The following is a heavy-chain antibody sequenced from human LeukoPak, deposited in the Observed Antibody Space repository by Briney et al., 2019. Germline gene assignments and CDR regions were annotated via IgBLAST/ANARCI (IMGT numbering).Heavy chain of an antibody. Sequence: GGSLRLSCAASGFTFSSYGMSWVRQAPGKGLEWVSSISSSSSYIYYADSVKGRFTISRDNAKNSLYLQMNSLRAEDTAVYYCARALSSGWFDSFDYWGQGTLVTVSS. V-gene: IGHV3-21*01. D-gene: IGHD6-19*01. CDR3: ARALSSGWFDSFDY. J-gene: IGHJ4*02. CDR1: GFTFSSYG. CDR2: ISSSSSYI.